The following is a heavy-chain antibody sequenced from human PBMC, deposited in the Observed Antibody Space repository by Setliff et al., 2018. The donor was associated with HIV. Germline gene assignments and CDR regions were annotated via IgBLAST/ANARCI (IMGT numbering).Heavy chain of an antibody. CDR2: MNGDGTT. CDR3: AKGVKYLGP. J-gene: IGHJ5*02. V-gene: IGHV3-53*01. CDR1: GFAVSNNY. D-gene: IGHD2-2*02. Sequence: PGGSLRLSCAASGFAVSNNYLTWVRQAPGKGLEWVAVMNGDGTTYYGDSVQGRFTISRDNSINIVYLHMNSLIAEDTAVYYCAKGVKYLGPWGQGTLVTVSS.